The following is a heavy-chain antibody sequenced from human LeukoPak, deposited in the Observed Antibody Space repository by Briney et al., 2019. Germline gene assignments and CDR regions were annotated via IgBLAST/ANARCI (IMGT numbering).Heavy chain of an antibody. D-gene: IGHD6-13*01. Sequence: SSETLSLTCTVSGASIISYYWNWIRQPPGKGLEWIGYIYYEGSTKYNPSLNSRVTISVDTSKNQFSLKLTSVTAADTAVYYCASPSSSRLYFDYWSQGTLVTVSS. CDR3: ASPSSSRLYFDY. J-gene: IGHJ4*02. CDR1: GASIISYY. V-gene: IGHV4-59*01. CDR2: IYYEGST.